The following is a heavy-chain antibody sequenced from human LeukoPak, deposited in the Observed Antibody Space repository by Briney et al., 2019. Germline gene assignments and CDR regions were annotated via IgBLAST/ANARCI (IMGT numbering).Heavy chain of an antibody. Sequence: GGSLRLSCAASGFTLSSYAMSWARQAPGKGLEWVSAISGSGGSTYYADSVKGRFTISRDNSKNTLYLQMNSLRAEDTAVYYCAKDTITAYYYGSGSIDYWGQGTLVTVSS. CDR1: GFTLSSYA. D-gene: IGHD3-10*01. CDR3: AKDTITAYYYGSGSIDY. CDR2: ISGSGGST. J-gene: IGHJ4*02. V-gene: IGHV3-23*01.